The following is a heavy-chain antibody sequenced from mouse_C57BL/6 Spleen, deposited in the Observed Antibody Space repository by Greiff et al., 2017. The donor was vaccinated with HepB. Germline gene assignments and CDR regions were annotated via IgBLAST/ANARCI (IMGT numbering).Heavy chain of an antibody. Sequence: QVQLQQPGAELVKPGASVKLSCKASGYTFTSYWMHWVKQRPGQGLEWIGMIHPNSGSTNYNEKFKSKATLTVDKSSSTAYMQLSSLTSEDSAVYYCARSGLGYMGAYAMDYWGQGTSVTVSS. CDR3: ARSGLGYMGAYAMDY. J-gene: IGHJ4*01. CDR1: GYTFTSYW. CDR2: IHPNSGST. V-gene: IGHV1-64*01. D-gene: IGHD3-1*01.